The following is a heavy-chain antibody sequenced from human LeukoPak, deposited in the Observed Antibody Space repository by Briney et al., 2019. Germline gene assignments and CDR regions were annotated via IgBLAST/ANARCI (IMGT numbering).Heavy chain of an antibody. CDR3: ARGVDYFDY. CDR2: IYYSGST. V-gene: IGHV4-59*01. Sequence: SETLSLTCTVSGGSISSYYWSWIRQPPGKGLEWIGYIYYSGSTNYNPSLKSRVTISVDTSKNQFSLKLSSVTAADTAVYYCARGVDYFDYWGQGTLVTVSS. D-gene: IGHD2-21*01. CDR1: GGSISSYY. J-gene: IGHJ4*02.